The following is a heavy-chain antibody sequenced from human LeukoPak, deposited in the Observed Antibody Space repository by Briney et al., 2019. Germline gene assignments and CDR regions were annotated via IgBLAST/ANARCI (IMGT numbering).Heavy chain of an antibody. V-gene: IGHV3-7*01. CDR2: IRQDGSEK. Sequence: GGSLRLSCAASGFTFSSYWMSWVRQAPGKGLEWVANIRQDGSEKYYVDSVKGRFTISRDNAKNSLYLQMNSLRAEETAVYYCARVKYYYDSSGNYFDYWGQGTLVTVSS. CDR1: GFTFSSYW. D-gene: IGHD3-22*01. CDR3: ARVKYYYDSSGNYFDY. J-gene: IGHJ4*02.